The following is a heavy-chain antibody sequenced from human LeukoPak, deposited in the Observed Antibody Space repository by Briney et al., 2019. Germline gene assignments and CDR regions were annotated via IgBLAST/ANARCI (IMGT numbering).Heavy chain of an antibody. Sequence: GGPLRLSCAASGFTVITNDMTWVRQAPGKGLEWVSVLYSDGNTKYADSVQGRLTISRDNSKNTLYLEMNSLSPDDTAVYYCARGVEPLAANTLAYWGQGTLVTVSS. CDR3: ARGVEPLAANTLAY. D-gene: IGHD1-14*01. J-gene: IGHJ4*02. CDR1: GFTVITND. V-gene: IGHV3-53*01. CDR2: LYSDGNT.